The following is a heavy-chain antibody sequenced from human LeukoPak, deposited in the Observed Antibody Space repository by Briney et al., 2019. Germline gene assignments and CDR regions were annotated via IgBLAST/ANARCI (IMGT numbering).Heavy chain of an antibody. CDR2: IKQDESAR. J-gene: IGHJ4*02. CDR3: VRGTNCDY. Sequence: TGGSLRLSCAASGFTFGSYWMSWVRQAPGKGLEWVAHIKQDESARYYVESVKGRFIISRDNAKNSLYLQMNTLTAEDTAVYYCVRGTNCDYWGQGTLVTVSS. CDR1: GFTFGSYW. V-gene: IGHV3-7*01. D-gene: IGHD7-27*01.